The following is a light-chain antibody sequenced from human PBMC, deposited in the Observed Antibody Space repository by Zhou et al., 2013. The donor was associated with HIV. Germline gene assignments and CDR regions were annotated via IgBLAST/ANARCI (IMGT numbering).Light chain of an antibody. CDR1: ESISSN. Sequence: EIVMTQSPATLSVSPGERATLSCRATESISSNLAWYQQKPGQAPRLLIYGASTKATGIPARFSGSGSGTEFTLTISRLEPEDFAVYYCQQYDSSIPTFGQGTKVEIK. CDR2: GAS. V-gene: IGKV3-15*01. CDR3: QQYDSSIPT. J-gene: IGKJ1*01.